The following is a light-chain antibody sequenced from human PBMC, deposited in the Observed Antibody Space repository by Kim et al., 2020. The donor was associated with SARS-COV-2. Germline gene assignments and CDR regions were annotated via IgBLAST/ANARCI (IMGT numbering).Light chain of an antibody. Sequence: SASVGDRVTITCRASQIINTYLAWYQQKPGKAPDLLIYQASSLQIGVPSRFSSSGSGTEFTLTINSLQPDDFATYYCQHYIRFPYTFGQGTKLEI. CDR2: QAS. CDR1: QIINTY. V-gene: IGKV1-5*03. CDR3: QHYIRFPYT. J-gene: IGKJ2*01.